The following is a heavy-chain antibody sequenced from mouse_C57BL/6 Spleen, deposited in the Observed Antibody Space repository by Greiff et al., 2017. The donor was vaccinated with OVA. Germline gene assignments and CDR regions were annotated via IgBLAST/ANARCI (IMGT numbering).Heavy chain of an antibody. Sequence: VQLQQSGPGLVQPSQSLSITCTVSGFSLTSYGVHWVRQSPGKGLEWLGVIWRGGSTDYNAAFMSRLSSTKDNSKSQVFFKMNSLQADDTAIYYCAKNEPLYAMDYWGQGTSVTVSS. CDR1: GFSLTSYG. J-gene: IGHJ4*01. V-gene: IGHV2-5*01. CDR3: AKNEPLYAMDY. CDR2: IWRGGST.